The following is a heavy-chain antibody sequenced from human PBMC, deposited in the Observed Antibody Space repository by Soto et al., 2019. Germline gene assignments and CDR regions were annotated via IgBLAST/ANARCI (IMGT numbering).Heavy chain of an antibody. CDR3: TRANWDSEY. D-gene: IGHD7-27*01. V-gene: IGHV4-59*11. CDR1: GGSISNHY. Sequence: QVQLQESGPGLVKPSETLSLTCTVSGGSISNHYWSWIRQPPGKGLEWIGYIYYNGNTNYNPSLTRRVTMSVDTSRNQISLKLTTVTAADTAVYYCTRANWDSEYWGQGTLVTVSS. J-gene: IGHJ4*02. CDR2: IYYNGNT.